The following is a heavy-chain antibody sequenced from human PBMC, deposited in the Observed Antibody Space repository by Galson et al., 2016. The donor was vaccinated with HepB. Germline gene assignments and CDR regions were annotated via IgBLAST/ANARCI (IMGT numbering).Heavy chain of an antibody. D-gene: IGHD2-15*01. V-gene: IGHV4-4*07. CDR1: GGSISGFY. CDR3: AGDVGSRSRRDDY. Sequence: SETLSLTCTVSGGSISGFYWSWIRQPAGKGLEWIGCIYTSGNTNYNPSLKSRVTMSVDTSKNQFPLKLRSVTAADTAVYYCAGDVGSRSRRDDYWGQGTLVTVSS. CDR2: IYTSGNT. J-gene: IGHJ4*02.